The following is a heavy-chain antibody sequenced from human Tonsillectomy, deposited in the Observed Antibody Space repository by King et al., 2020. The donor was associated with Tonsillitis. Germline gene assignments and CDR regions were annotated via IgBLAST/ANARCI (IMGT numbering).Heavy chain of an antibody. CDR3: AKDPSICFGDYDAFDM. J-gene: IGHJ3*02. CDR1: GFSFSNYA. V-gene: IGHV3-23*04. D-gene: IGHD3-10*01. Sequence: VQLVESGGGLVQPGGSLRLSCVASGFSFSNYAMSWVRQAPGKGLEWVSAIGGSGGSTYYADSVKGRFIISRDNTKNTLYLQMNSLRVEDTAVDYCAKDPSICFGDYDAFDMWGQGTMVTVSS. CDR2: IGGSGGST.